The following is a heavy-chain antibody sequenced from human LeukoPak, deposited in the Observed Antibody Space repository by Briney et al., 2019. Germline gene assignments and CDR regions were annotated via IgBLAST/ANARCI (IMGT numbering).Heavy chain of an antibody. D-gene: IGHD3-10*01. CDR2: INHSGST. CDR1: GGSFSGYY. Sequence: SETLSLTCAVYGGSFSGYYWSSIRQPPGKRLEWIGEINHSGSTNYNPSLKSRVTISVDTSKIQFSLKLSSVTAADTAVYYCARGLTYYYGSGSLQYYYYYGMDVWGKGTTVTVSS. CDR3: ARGLTYYYGSGSLQYYYYYGMDV. V-gene: IGHV4-34*01. J-gene: IGHJ6*04.